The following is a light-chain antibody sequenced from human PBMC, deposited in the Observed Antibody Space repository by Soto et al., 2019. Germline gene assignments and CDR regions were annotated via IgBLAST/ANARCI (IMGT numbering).Light chain of an antibody. CDR3: SSYAGSSTFWVFGSNGVWV. J-gene: IGLJ3*02. CDR2: EVN. V-gene: IGLV2-8*01. CDR1: SSDVGGYNS. Sequence: QSALTQPPSASGSPGQSVTISCTGTSSDVGGYNSVSWYQQYPGKAPKLMIYEVNKRPSGVPDRLSGSKSGNTASLTVSGLQAEDEADYYCSSYAGSSTFWVFGSNGVWVFGGGTKLTVL.